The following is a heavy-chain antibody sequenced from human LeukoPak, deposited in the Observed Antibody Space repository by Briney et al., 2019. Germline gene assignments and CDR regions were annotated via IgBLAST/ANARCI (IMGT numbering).Heavy chain of an antibody. CDR1: GFTFSSYS. D-gene: IGHD4-17*01. CDR2: ISSSSYI. V-gene: IGHV3-21*04. Sequence: PGGSLRLSCAASGFTFSSYSMNWVRQAPGKGLEWVSSISSSSYIYYADSVKGRFTISRDNAKNSLYLQMNSLRAENTALYYCARDPGGYGDYNWFDPWGQGTLVTVSS. J-gene: IGHJ5*02. CDR3: ARDPGGYGDYNWFDP.